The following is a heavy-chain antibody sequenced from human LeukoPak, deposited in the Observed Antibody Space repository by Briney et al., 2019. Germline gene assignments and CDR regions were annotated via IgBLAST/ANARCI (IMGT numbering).Heavy chain of an antibody. J-gene: IGHJ2*01. D-gene: IGHD5/OR15-5a*01. CDR1: ESSFSSFP. Sequence: PGGSLRLSCTASESSFSSFPMSWVRQAPGRGLEWISSISSSGSLIYYADSLKGRFTVSRDNAKNSLYVQMNSLRAEDTAVYYCAEIGVSGRWYFELWGRGTLVTVSS. CDR3: AEIGVSGRWYFEL. V-gene: IGHV3-21*01. CDR2: ISSSGSLI.